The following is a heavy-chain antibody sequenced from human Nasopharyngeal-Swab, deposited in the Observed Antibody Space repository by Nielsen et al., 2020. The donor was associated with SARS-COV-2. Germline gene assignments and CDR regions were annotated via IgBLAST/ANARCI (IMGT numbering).Heavy chain of an antibody. CDR3: AHCGFDGDYALDFDF. CDR1: GFSLTTTGAA. CDR2: IYWDDDK. V-gene: IGHV2-5*02. J-gene: IGHJ4*02. D-gene: IGHD4-17*01. Sequence: SGPTLVKPTQTLTLTCTISGFSLTTTGAAVGWIRRPPGRALEWLGIIYWDDDKRYSPSLETRLTIARDISKDQVLLSLTNAGPEDSGTYYCAHCGFDGDYALDFDFWGQGTPVTVSS.